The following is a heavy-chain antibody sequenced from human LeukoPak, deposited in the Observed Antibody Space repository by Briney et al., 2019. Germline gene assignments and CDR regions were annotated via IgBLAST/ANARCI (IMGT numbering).Heavy chain of an antibody. CDR2: ISSSSSYI. CDR1: GFTFSGHG. V-gene: IGHV3-21*01. D-gene: IGHD6-6*01. Sequence: GGSLRLSCPASGFTFSGHGLNWVRQAPGKGLEWVSSISSSSSYIYYADSVKGRFTISRDNAKNSLYLQMNSLRAEDTAVYYCARDRIAARPTSYYYGMDVWGQGTTVTVSS. CDR3: ARDRIAARPTSYYYGMDV. J-gene: IGHJ6*02.